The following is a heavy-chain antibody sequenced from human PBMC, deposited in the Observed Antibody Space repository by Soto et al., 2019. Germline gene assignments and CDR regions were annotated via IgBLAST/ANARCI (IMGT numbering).Heavy chain of an antibody. D-gene: IGHD6-13*01. Sequence: QVQLQESDPGLVKPSGTLSLTCAVSGGSISSSNWWSWVRQPPGKVLEWIGEIYHSGSTNYNPSLKSRVTISVDKSKNQFSLKLWSVTAAGTGVYYCARIPGAGTSVDSWGPGTLVTVSS. V-gene: IGHV4-4*02. CDR3: ARIPGAGTSVDS. CDR1: GGSISSSNW. CDR2: IYHSGST. J-gene: IGHJ4*02.